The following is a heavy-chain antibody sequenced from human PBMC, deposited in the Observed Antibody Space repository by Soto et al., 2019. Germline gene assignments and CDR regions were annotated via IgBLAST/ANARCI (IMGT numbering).Heavy chain of an antibody. Sequence: PGGSLRLSCAASGFTFSSYSMNWVRQAPGKGLEWVSSISSGGSYFYADSVRGRFTISRDNAKNSLYLQMSSLRAEDTAVYYCAREGFRGVMSYYGMDVWGQGTTVTVS. V-gene: IGHV3-21*01. D-gene: IGHD3-16*01. CDR3: AREGFRGVMSYYGMDV. CDR1: GFTFSSYS. J-gene: IGHJ6*02. CDR2: ISSGGSY.